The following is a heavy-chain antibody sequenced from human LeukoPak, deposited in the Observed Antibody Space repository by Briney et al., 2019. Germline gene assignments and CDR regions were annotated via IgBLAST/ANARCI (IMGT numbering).Heavy chain of an antibody. J-gene: IGHJ6*02. V-gene: IGHV1-69*01. CDR2: IIPIFGTA. D-gene: IGHD3-10*01. CDR3: ARDRRGSRAYYYYGMDV. Sequence: SVKVSCKASGGTFSSYAISWVRQAPGQGFEWMGGIIPIFGTANYAQKFQGRVTITADESTSTAYMELSSLRSEDTAVYHCARDRRGSRAYYYYGMDVWGQGTTVTVSS. CDR1: GGTFSSYA.